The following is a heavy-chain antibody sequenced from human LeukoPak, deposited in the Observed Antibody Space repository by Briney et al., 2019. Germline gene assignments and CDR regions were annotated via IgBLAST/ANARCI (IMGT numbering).Heavy chain of an antibody. D-gene: IGHD6-19*01. CDR2: IYTDGSRT. V-gene: IGHV3-74*01. CDR3: ARGHSSGYYTDY. Sequence: GGSLRLSCAASGFTFSSYWMHWVRRAPGKGLVWVSRIYTDGSRTNYADSVKGRLTISRDNAKNTLYLQVNSLRAEDTAVYFCARGHSSGYYTDYWGQGILVTVSS. CDR1: GFTFSSYW. J-gene: IGHJ4*02.